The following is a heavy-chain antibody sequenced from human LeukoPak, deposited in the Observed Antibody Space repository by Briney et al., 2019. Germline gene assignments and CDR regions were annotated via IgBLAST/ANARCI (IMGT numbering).Heavy chain of an antibody. V-gene: IGHV3-74*01. CDR1: GFTFSSYW. D-gene: IGHD4-17*01. Sequence: GGSLRLSCAASGFTFSSYWMHWVRQVSGKGLVWVSRINSDGTITSYADSVKGRFTISRDNAKNTLFLQMNSLRAEETAVYYCARLTTTGGIWGQGTLVTVSS. CDR2: INSDGTIT. J-gene: IGHJ4*02. CDR3: ARLTTTGGI.